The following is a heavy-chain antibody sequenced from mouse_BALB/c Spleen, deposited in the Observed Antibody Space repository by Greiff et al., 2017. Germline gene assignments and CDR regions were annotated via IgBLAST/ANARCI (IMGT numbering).Heavy chain of an antibody. D-gene: IGHD1-1*01. V-gene: IGHV5-6-5*01. CDR2: ISSGGST. Sequence: EVQVVESGGGLVKPGGSLKLSCAASGFTFSSYAMSWVRQTPEKRLEWVASISSGGSTYYPDSVKGRFTISRDNARNILYLQMSSLRSEDTAMYYCARDGSRRGFAYWGQGTLVTVSA. CDR1: GFTFSSYA. J-gene: IGHJ3*01. CDR3: ARDGSRRGFAY.